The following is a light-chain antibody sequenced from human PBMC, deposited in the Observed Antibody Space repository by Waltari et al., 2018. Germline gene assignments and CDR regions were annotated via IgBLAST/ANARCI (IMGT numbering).Light chain of an antibody. CDR1: KSVSSH. CDR3: QQYNKWPPYT. J-gene: IGKJ2*01. Sequence: IVMTQSPATLSVSPGEGATLSCRASKSVSSHLAWYQQKPGQAPRLLIYDVSTRAIGIPARLSGSGSGTEFTLTLSSLQSEDFAVYYCQQYNKWPPYTFGQGTKLEIK. V-gene: IGKV3-15*01. CDR2: DVS.